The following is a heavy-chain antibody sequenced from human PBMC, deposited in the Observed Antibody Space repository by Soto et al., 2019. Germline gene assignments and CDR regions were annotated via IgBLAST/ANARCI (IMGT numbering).Heavy chain of an antibody. D-gene: IGHD3-22*01. CDR1: GFTFSNAW. Sequence: EVQLVESGGGLVKPGGSLRLSCAATGFTFSNAWMNWVRQAPGKGLEWVGRIKSKTDGGTTDYAAPVKGRFTISRDDSKNTLYLQMNSLKTEDTAVYYCTTDPPDYYDSSGYYYWGQGTLVTVSS. CDR2: IKSKTDGGTT. J-gene: IGHJ4*02. V-gene: IGHV3-15*07. CDR3: TTDPPDYYDSSGYYY.